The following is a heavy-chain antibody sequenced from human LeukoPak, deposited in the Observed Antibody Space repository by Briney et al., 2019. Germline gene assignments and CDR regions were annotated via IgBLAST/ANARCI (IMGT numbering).Heavy chain of an antibody. CDR2: IYYSGST. J-gene: IGHJ4*02. Sequence: SETPSLTCTVSGGSISSYYWSWIRQPPGKGLEWIGYIYYSGSTNYNPSLKSRVTISVDTSKNQFSLKLSSVTAADTAVYYCARVPTRYYYDSSGYLPVLSSFDYWGQGTLVTVSS. D-gene: IGHD3-22*01. CDR3: ARVPTRYYYDSSGYLPVLSSFDY. V-gene: IGHV4-59*08. CDR1: GGSISSYY.